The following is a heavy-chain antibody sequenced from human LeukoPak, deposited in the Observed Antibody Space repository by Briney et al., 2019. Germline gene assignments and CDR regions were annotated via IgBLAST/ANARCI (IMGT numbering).Heavy chain of an antibody. CDR2: IYTSGST. CDR1: GGSISSGSYY. CDR3: ARGTAMALPSLYYYYYMDV. Sequence: PSQTLSLTCTVSGGSISSGSYYWSWIRQPAGKGLEWIGRIYTSGSTNYNPSLKIRVTISVDTSKNQFSLKLSSVTAADTAVYYCARGTAMALPSLYYYYYMDVWGKGTTVTVSS. D-gene: IGHD5-18*01. V-gene: IGHV4-61*02. J-gene: IGHJ6*03.